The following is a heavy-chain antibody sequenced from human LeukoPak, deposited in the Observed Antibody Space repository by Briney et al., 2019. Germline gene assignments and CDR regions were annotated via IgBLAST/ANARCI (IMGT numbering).Heavy chain of an antibody. CDR3: AREGPYSGRWYYFDY. Sequence: PSETLSLTCTVSGGSISGYYWNWIRQPAGKGLEWIGRIYSSGNTNYNPSLKSRVTMSVDTSKNQFSLKLTSVTAADTAFYYCAREGPYSGRWYYFDYWGQGILVTVSS. CDR2: IYSSGNT. V-gene: IGHV4-4*07. D-gene: IGHD6-13*01. CDR1: GGSISGYY. J-gene: IGHJ4*02.